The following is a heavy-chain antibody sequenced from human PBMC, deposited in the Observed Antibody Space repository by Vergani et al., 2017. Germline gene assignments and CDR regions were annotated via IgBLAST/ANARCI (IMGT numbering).Heavy chain of an antibody. V-gene: IGHV4-4*03. CDR1: GDSISSNNC. D-gene: IGHD6-19*01. Sequence: QVQLQESGPGPVKPPGTLSLTCAVSGDSISSNNCWTWVRQPPGKGLEWIGEICHTEDTKYSPSLKSRVTISVDTSKNQFSLKLSSVTAADTAVYYCARHRLRSSGWYDPFDYWGQGTLVTVSS. J-gene: IGHJ4*02. CDR2: ICHTEDT. CDR3: ARHRLRSSGWYDPFDY.